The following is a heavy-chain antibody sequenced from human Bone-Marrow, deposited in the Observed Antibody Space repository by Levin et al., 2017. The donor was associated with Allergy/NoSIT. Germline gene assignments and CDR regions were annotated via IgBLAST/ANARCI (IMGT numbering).Heavy chain of an antibody. D-gene: IGHD5-24*01. CDR1: GFTFSSYA. Sequence: GGSLRLSCAASGFTFSSYAVTWVRQAPGKGLEWVSTISSSGGSTYYTDSVKGRFTISRDNSKNTLYLQMNSLRAEDTAIYYCAKVSGGDGYKDWFDPWGQGTLVTVSS. V-gene: IGHV3-23*01. CDR2: ISSSGGST. J-gene: IGHJ5*02. CDR3: AKVSGGDGYKDWFDP.